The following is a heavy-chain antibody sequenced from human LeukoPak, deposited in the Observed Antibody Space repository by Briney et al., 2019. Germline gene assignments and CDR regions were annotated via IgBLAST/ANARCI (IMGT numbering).Heavy chain of an antibody. J-gene: IGHJ6*04. V-gene: IGHV3-53*01. CDR2: IYSGGST. CDR1: GFTVSSYY. CDR3: ARESPMVRGVVDGMDV. D-gene: IGHD3-10*01. Sequence: GGSLRLSCSASGFTVSSYYMSWVRQAPGKELEWVSVIYSGGSTYYADSVKGRFTISRDNSKNTLYLQMNSLRAEDTAVYYCARESPMVRGVVDGMDVWGKGTTVTVSS.